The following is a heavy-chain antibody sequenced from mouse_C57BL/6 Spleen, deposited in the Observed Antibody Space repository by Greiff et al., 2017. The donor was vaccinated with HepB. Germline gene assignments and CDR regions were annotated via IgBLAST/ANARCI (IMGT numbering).Heavy chain of an antibody. CDR1: GFTFTSYA. CDR2: ISSGGDYI. J-gene: IGHJ4*01. Sequence: EVKVEESGEGLVKPGGSLKLSCAASGFTFTSYAMSWVRQTPEKRLEWVAYISSGGDYIYYADTVKGRFTISRDNARSTLYLQMSRLKAEDTAMYYCTRESSSSPAMDYWGQGTSVTVSS. CDR3: TRESSSSPAMDY. V-gene: IGHV5-9-1*02. D-gene: IGHD1-3*01.